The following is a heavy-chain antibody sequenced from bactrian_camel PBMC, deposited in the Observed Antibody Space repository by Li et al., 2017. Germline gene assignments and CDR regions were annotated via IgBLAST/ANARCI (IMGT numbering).Heavy chain of an antibody. V-gene: IGHV3S55*01. J-gene: IGHJ4*01. Sequence: VQLVESGGGSVQAGGSLRLSCEGSGRTYDKWCMGWFRQAPGGKREGIDTIDSSGRTDYADSLKGRFTISKDNAKKSLYLQMNNLKPEDTAMYYCAARADSSCSGGYCSWGQGTQVTVS. D-gene: IGHD1*01. CDR3: AARADSSCSGGYCS. CDR1: GRTYDKWC. CDR2: IDSSGRT.